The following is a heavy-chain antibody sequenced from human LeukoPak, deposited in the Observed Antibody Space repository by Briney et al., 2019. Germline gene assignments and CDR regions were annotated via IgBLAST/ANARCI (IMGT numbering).Heavy chain of an antibody. J-gene: IGHJ4*02. V-gene: IGHV4-34*01. D-gene: IGHD2-15*01. CDR1: GGSFSGYY. CDR3: ARGPRNLWRDIVVVVAATRGYYFDY. Sequence: PSETLSLTCAVYGGSFSGYYWSWIRQPPGKGLEWIGEINHSGSTNYNPSLKSRVTISVDTSKNQFSLKLSSVTAADTAVYYCARGPRNLWRDIVVVVAATRGYYFDYWGQGTLVTVSS. CDR2: INHSGST.